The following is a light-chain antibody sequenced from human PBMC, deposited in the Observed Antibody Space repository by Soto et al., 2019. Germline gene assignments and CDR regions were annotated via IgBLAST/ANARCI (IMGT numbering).Light chain of an antibody. Sequence: DVQMTQSPSTLSASVGDRVTITCRASQSTSSWLAWYQQKPGKAPKLLIYKASSLESGVPPRFSGSGSGTDFTLAISSLQPEDSATYYCLQDINYPWTFGQGTKVDIK. J-gene: IGKJ1*01. V-gene: IGKV1-5*03. CDR1: QSTSSW. CDR3: LQDINYPWT. CDR2: KAS.